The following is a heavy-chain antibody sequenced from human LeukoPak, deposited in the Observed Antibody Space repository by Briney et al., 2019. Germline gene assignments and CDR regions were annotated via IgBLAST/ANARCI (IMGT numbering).Heavy chain of an antibody. CDR1: GFTFDDYA. J-gene: IGHJ4*02. Sequence: PGGSLRLSSAASGFTFDDYAMHWVRHAPGKGLEWVSGISWNSGSIGYADSVKGRFTISRDNAKNSLYLQMNSLRAEDTALYYCAKAPGRGYGSGSYYHYWGQGTLVTVSS. D-gene: IGHD3-10*01. V-gene: IGHV3-9*01. CDR2: ISWNSGSI. CDR3: AKAPGRGYGSGSYYHY.